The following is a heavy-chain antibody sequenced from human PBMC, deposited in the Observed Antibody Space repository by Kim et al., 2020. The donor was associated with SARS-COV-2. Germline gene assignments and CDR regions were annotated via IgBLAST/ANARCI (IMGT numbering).Heavy chain of an antibody. CDR2: INPSGGST. CDR3: ARGGTIFGVVLNWFDP. Sequence: ASVKVSCKASGYTFTSYYMHWVRQAPGQGLEWMGIINPSGGSTSYAQKFQGRVTMTRDTSTSTVYMELSSLRSEDTAVYYCARGGTIFGVVLNWFDPWGQGTLVTVSS. J-gene: IGHJ5*02. V-gene: IGHV1-46*01. CDR1: GYTFTSYY. D-gene: IGHD3-3*01.